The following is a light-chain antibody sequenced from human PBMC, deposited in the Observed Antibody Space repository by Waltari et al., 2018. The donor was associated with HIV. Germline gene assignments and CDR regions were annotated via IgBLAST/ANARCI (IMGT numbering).Light chain of an antibody. CDR2: EVS. CDR3: SSYTSSSVV. J-gene: IGLJ2*01. Sequence: QSALTQPPPVSASPGQAITLHCTGPSRDAVGSNYCAWYQPHPGKAPNLMIYEVSNRPSGVSNRFSGSKSGNTASLTISGLQAEDEADYYCSSYTSSSVVFGGGTKLTVL. CDR1: SRDAVGSNY. V-gene: IGLV2-14*01.